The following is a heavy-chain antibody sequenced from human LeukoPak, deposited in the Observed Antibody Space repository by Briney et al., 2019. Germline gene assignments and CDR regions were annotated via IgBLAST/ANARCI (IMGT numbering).Heavy chain of an antibody. J-gene: IGHJ6*03. D-gene: IGHD6-13*01. Sequence: GGSLRLSCAASGFTFSSYGMHWVRQAPGKGLEWVALILYDGSNKYYADSVKGRFTISRDNSKNTLYMQMNSLRAEDTAVYYCARLIPGIAAVLNYYYMDVWGKGTTVTISS. CDR1: GFTFSSYG. CDR2: ILYDGSNK. V-gene: IGHV3-30*03. CDR3: ARLIPGIAAVLNYYYMDV.